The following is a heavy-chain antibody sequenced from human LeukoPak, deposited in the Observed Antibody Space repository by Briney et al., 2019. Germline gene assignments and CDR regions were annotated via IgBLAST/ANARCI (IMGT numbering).Heavy chain of an antibody. J-gene: IGHJ4*02. Sequence: PSETLSLTCTVSGGSISSFHWSWIRQPPGKGLECIGHIYDSGGTNYNPSLKSRVAISVDTSKSQFSLRLSSVTAADTAVYYCARGVTALGYWGQGTLVTVSS. CDR1: GGSISSFH. CDR2: IYDSGGT. CDR3: ARGVTALGY. V-gene: IGHV4-59*01. D-gene: IGHD2-21*02.